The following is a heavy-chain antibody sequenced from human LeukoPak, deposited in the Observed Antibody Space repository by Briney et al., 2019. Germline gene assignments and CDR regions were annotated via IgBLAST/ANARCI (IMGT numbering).Heavy chain of an antibody. CDR2: IYSGGYT. Sequence: PGGSLRLSCAASGLSVNNNYTSWVRQAPGKWLEWVSVIYSGGYTHYADSVKGRFSISRDHSKNTLYLQMNSLRVEDTAVYYCAREHYDSSGYYHYYFDYWGQGTLVTVSS. CDR3: AREHYDSSGYYHYYFDY. D-gene: IGHD3-22*01. J-gene: IGHJ4*02. CDR1: GLSVNNNY. V-gene: IGHV3-66*01.